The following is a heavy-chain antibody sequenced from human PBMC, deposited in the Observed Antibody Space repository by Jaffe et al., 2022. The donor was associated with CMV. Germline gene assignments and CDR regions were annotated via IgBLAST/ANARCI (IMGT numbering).Heavy chain of an antibody. CDR2: ISSSSSYI. J-gene: IGHJ4*02. CDR3: ARAMDDYGDSRYYFDY. CDR1: GFTFSSYS. D-gene: IGHD4-17*01. V-gene: IGHV3-21*01. Sequence: EVQLVESGGGLVKPGGSLRLSCAASGFTFSSYSMNWVRQAPGKGLEWVSSISSSSSYIYYADSVKGRFTISRDNAKNSLYLQMNSLRAEDTAVYYCARAMDDYGDSRYYFDYWGQGTLVTVSS.